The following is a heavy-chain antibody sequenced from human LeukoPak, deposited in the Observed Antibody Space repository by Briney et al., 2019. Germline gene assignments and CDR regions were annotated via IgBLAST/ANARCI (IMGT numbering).Heavy chain of an antibody. CDR2: ISGSGGST. CDR1: AFTFTSYA. Sequence: GGSLRLSCAASAFTFTSYATSWVRQAPRKGREWVSAISGSGGSTYYADSVKGRFTISRDNSKNTLYLQMNSLRAEDTAVYYCAKYYYDSSGYYGLFDYWGQGTLVTVSS. J-gene: IGHJ4*02. V-gene: IGHV3-23*01. D-gene: IGHD3-22*01. CDR3: AKYYYDSSGYYGLFDY.